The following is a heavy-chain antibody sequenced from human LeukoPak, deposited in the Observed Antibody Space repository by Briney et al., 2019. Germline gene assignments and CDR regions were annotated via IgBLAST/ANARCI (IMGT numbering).Heavy chain of an antibody. J-gene: IGHJ3*02. CDR3: ARTSPRLDAFDI. V-gene: IGHV4-34*01. D-gene: IGHD6-25*01. CDR1: GGSFSGYY. Sequence: SETLSLTCAVYGGSFSGYYWSWIRQPLGKGLEWIGEINHSGSTNYNPSLKSRVTISVDTSKNQFSLKLSSVTAADTAVYYCARTSPRLDAFDIWGQGTMVTVSS. CDR2: INHSGST.